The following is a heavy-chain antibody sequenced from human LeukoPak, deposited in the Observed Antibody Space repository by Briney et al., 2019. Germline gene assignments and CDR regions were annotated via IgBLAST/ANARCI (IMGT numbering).Heavy chain of an antibody. D-gene: IGHD2-2*01. CDR1: AYSISSGYR. CDR2: INHSGST. V-gene: IGHV4-38-2*01. Sequence: SETLSLTCAVSAYSISSGYRWGWIRQPPGKGLEWIGEINHSGSTNYNPSLKSRVTISVDTSKNQFSLKLSSVTAADTAVYYCARGGNQLLLEFDYWGQGTLVTVSS. CDR3: ARGGNQLLLEFDY. J-gene: IGHJ4*02.